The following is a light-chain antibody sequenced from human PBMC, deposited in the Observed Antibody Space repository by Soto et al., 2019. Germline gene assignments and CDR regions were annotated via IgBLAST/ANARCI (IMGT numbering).Light chain of an antibody. CDR3: AAWDDSLSGRV. CDR2: RNN. Sequence: QLVLTQPPSASRTPGQRVTISCSGSSSNIGSNYVYWYQQLPGTAPKLLIYRNNQRPSGVPDRFSGSKSGTSASLAISGLRSEDEADYYCAAWDDSLSGRVFGGGTKVTVL. CDR1: SSNIGSNY. V-gene: IGLV1-47*01. J-gene: IGLJ3*02.